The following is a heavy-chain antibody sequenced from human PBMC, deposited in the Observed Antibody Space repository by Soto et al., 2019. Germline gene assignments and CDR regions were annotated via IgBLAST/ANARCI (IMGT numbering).Heavy chain of an antibody. CDR3: AKGTVGSTLQPYYFYF. J-gene: IGHJ4*02. CDR1: GLTFSSYA. CDR2: ISGSGGST. V-gene: IGHV3-23*01. D-gene: IGHD6-13*01. Sequence: EVQLLESGGGLVQPGGSLRLSCAVSGLTFSSYAMSWVRQGPGKGLEGVSTISGSGGSTYYADSVKGRFTISRDNSRDTLCLQMNNLRAEDTAVYYCAKGTVGSTLQPYYFYFWGQETLVTVSS.